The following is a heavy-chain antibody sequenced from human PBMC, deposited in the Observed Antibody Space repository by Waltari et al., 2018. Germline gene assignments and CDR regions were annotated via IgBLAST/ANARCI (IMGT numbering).Heavy chain of an antibody. CDR2: IYTSGST. D-gene: IGHD3-10*01. V-gene: IGHV4-4*07. CDR1: GGPISSYY. CDR3: ARDDHYYGSGSYSMFDY. Sequence: QVQLQESGPGLVKPSETLSLTCTVSGGPISSYYWSWTRPPAGKGLEWIGRIYTSGSTNYNPSLKSRVTISVDKSKNQFSLKLRSVTAADTAVYYCARDDHYYGSGSYSMFDYWGQGTLVTVSS. J-gene: IGHJ4*02.